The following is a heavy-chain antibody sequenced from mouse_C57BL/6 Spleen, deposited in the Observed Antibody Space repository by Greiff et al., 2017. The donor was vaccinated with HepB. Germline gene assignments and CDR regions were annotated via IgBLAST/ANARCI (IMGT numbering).Heavy chain of an antibody. V-gene: IGHV1-80*01. J-gene: IGHJ2*01. D-gene: IGHD1-1*01. CDR1: GYAFSSYW. CDR3: AAHYYGSSFDY. Sequence: VKLQESGAELVKPGASVKISCKASGYAFSSYWMNWVKQRPGKGLEWIGQIYPGDGDTNYNGKFKGKATLTADKSSSTAYMQLSSLTSEDSAVYFCAAHYYGSSFDYWGQGTTLTVSS. CDR2: IYPGDGDT.